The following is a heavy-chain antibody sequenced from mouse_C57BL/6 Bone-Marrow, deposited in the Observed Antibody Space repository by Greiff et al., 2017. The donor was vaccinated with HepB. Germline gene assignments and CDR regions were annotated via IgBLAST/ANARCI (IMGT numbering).Heavy chain of an antibody. CDR2: IDPSDSYT. D-gene: IGHD1-2*01. CDR3: ARGGSWDFDY. J-gene: IGHJ2*01. V-gene: IGHV1-69*01. CDR1: GYTFTSYW. Sequence: QVQLKQPGAELVMPGASVKLSCKASGYTFTSYWMHRVKQRPGQGLEWIGEIDPSDSYTNYNQKFKGKSTLTVDKSSSTAYMQLSSLTSEDSAVYYCARGGSWDFDYWGQGTTLTVSS.